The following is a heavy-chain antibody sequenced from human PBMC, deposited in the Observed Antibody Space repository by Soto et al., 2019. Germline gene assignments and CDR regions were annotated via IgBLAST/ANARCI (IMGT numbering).Heavy chain of an antibody. CDR1: GGSISSGGYS. Sequence: SETLSLTCAVSGGSISSGGYSWSWIRQPPGKGLEWIGYIFHSGSPYYNPSLKSRVTISVDTSKNQFSLKLSSVTAADTAVYYCARETGYCSGGSCYTRAIAYWGQGTLVTVSS. V-gene: IGHV4-30-2*01. CDR2: IFHSGSP. CDR3: ARETGYCSGGSCYTRAIAY. J-gene: IGHJ4*02. D-gene: IGHD2-15*01.